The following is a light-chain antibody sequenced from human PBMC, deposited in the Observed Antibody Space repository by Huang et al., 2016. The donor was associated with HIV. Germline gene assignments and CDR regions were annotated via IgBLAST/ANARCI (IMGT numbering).Light chain of an antibody. V-gene: IGKV1-39*01. J-gene: IGKJ3*01. CDR2: DAS. Sequence: DIQMTQSPSSLSASVGDRVTITCRASQSISSYLNWYQQKPGKAPKLLIYDASRLQSGVPSRFSGSGSGTDFTLTISSLQPEDFATYYCQQSYSTPLTFGPGTKVDIK. CDR1: QSISSY. CDR3: QQSYSTPLT.